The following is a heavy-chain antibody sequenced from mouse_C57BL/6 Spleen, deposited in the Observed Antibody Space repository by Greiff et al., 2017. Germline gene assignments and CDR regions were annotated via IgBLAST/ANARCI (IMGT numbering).Heavy chain of an antibody. CDR2: ISSGGDYI. D-gene: IGHD2-4*01. Sequence: DVMLVESGEGLVKPGGSLKLSCAASGFTFSSYAMSWVRQTPEKRLEWVAYISSGGDYIYYADTVKGRFTISRDNARNTLYLQMSSLKSEDTAMYYCTREGGDDYDEGAYAMDYWGQGTSVTVSS. V-gene: IGHV5-9-1*02. CDR3: TREGGDDYDEGAYAMDY. CDR1: GFTFSSYA. J-gene: IGHJ4*01.